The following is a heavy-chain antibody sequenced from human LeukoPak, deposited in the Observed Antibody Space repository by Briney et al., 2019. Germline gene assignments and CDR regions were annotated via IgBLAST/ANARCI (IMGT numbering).Heavy chain of an antibody. J-gene: IGHJ5*02. CDR3: ARAIIRGVIIT. V-gene: IGHV4-39*07. D-gene: IGHD3-10*01. Sequence: KTSETLSLTCTVSGASISSDDYYWGWIRQSPGKGLEWIASVSYSGTVYYNPSLESRVTISVDTSKNQFSLKLSSVTAADTAVYYCARAIIRGVIITWGQGTLVTVSS. CDR2: VSYSGTV. CDR1: GASISSDDYY.